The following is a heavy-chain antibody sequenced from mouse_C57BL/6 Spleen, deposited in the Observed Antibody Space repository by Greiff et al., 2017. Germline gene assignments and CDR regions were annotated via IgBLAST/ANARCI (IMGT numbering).Heavy chain of an antibody. CDR3: ARVGLDGYYEDYYAMDY. J-gene: IGHJ4*01. CDR1: GYTFTSYW. V-gene: IGHV1-64*01. CDR2: IHPNSGST. Sequence: QVQLQQPGAELVKPGASVKLSCKASGYTFTSYWMHWVKQRPGQGLEWIGMIHPNSGSTNYNEKFKSKATLTVDKSSSTAYMQLSSLTSEDSAVYYCARVGLDGYYEDYYAMDYWGQGTSVTVCS. D-gene: IGHD2-3*01.